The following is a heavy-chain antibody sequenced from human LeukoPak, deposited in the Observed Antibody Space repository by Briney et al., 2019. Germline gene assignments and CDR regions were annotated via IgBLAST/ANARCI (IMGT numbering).Heavy chain of an antibody. Sequence: SETLSLTCTVSGGSISSSSYYWGWIRQPPGKGLAWIGSIYYSGSTYYNPSLKSRVTISVDTSKNQFSLKLSSVTAADTAVYYCARLSSIAPDFDYWGQGTLVTVSS. CDR2: IYYSGST. J-gene: IGHJ4*02. V-gene: IGHV4-39*01. CDR1: GGSISSSSYY. CDR3: ARLSSIAPDFDY. D-gene: IGHD6-6*01.